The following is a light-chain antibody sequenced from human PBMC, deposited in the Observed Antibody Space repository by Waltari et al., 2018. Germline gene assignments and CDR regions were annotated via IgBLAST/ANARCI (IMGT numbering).Light chain of an antibody. J-gene: IGKJ2*01. CDR1: QSIGTS. CDR2: GAS. Sequence: ETVVTQSPVTLSVSPGERATLSCRTSQSIGTSLAWYQQKPGQAPRLLIYGASTRATGIPARFSGSGSVTEFTLTISSLQSEDFAVYFCQQYNNWPPYTFGQGTKLDLK. V-gene: IGKV3-15*01. CDR3: QQYNNWPPYT.